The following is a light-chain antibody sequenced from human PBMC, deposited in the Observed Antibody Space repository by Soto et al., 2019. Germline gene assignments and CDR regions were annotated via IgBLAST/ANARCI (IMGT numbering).Light chain of an antibody. CDR1: SSDVGGYNY. J-gene: IGLJ1*01. CDR3: SSYACSNNFSV. V-gene: IGLV2-8*01. CDR2: EVS. Sequence: QSVLTQPPSASGSPGQSVTISCTGTSSDVGGYNYVSWYQQHPGKAPKLMIYEVSKRPSGVPDRFSGSKSGNTASLTVSGLQAEDEADYYCSSYACSNNFSVFGTWTKLTVL.